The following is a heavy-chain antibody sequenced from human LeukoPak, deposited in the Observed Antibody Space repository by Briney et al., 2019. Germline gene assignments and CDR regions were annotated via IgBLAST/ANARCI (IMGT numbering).Heavy chain of an antibody. D-gene: IGHD3-22*01. CDR2: ISGSGGST. CDR3: VKAEGTYYDSSGYFAY. J-gene: IGHJ4*02. Sequence: GGSLRLSCAASGFTFSSYGMSWVRQAPGKGLEWVSAISGSGGSTYYADSVKGRFTISRDNSKNTLYLQMNSLRAEDTAVYYCVKAEGTYYDSSGYFAYWGQGTLVTVSS. V-gene: IGHV3-23*01. CDR1: GFTFSSYG.